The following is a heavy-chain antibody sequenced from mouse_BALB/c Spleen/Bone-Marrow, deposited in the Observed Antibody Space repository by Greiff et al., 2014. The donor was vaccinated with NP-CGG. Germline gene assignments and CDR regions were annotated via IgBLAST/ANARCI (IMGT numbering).Heavy chain of an antibody. Sequence: DVQLVESGGGLVKPGGSLKLSCAASGLTFSSYAMSWVRQTPEKRLEWVASISSGGSTYYPDSVKGRFTISRDNARNILYLQMSSLRSEDTAMYYCAREVDGWYYFDYWGQGTTLTVSS. J-gene: IGHJ2*01. CDR3: AREVDGWYYFDY. CDR2: ISSGGST. CDR1: GLTFSSYA. D-gene: IGHD2-3*01. V-gene: IGHV5-6-5*01.